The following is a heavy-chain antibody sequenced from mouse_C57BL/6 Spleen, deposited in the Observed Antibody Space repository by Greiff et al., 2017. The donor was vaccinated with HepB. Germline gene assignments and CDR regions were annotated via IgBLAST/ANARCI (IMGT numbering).Heavy chain of an antibody. D-gene: IGHD2-10*01. CDR3: SRFDGLLGFAY. V-gene: IGHV1-50*01. CDR2: IDPSDSYT. CDR1: GYTFTSYW. Sequence: QVQLQQPGAELVKPGASVKLSCKASGYTFTSYWMQWVKQRPGQGLEWIGEIDPSDSYTNYNQKFKGKATLTVDTSSSTAYMQLSSLTSEDSAVYYCSRFDGLLGFAYWGQGTLLTVSA. J-gene: IGHJ3*01.